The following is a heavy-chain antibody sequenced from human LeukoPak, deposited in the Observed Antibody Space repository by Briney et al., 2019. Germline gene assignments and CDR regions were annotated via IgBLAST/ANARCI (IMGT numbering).Heavy chain of an antibody. CDR1: GGTFSSYA. J-gene: IGHJ4*02. Sequence: GASVKLSCKASGGTFSSYAISWVRQAPGQGLEWMGRIIPILGITNYAQKFQGRVTITADKSTSTAYMELSRLRSEDTAVYYCAREGVYVDYAGKTHCFDYWGQGTLVTVSS. CDR3: AREGVYVDYAGKTHCFDY. D-gene: IGHD4-17*01. CDR2: IIPILGIT. V-gene: IGHV1-69*04.